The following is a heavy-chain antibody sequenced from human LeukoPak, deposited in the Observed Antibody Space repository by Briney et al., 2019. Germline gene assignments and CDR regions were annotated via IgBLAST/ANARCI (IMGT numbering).Heavy chain of an antibody. CDR2: IYYSGRT. J-gene: IGHJ4*02. V-gene: IGHV4-39*01. D-gene: IGHD3-9*01. CDR1: GGSISSSSYY. CDR3: ASAVGLTGYRYYFDY. Sequence: SETLSLPCTVSGGSISSSSYYWGWIRQPPGKGLEWIGSIYYSGRTYYNPSLKSRVTISVDTSKNQFSLKLSSVTAADTAVYYCASAVGLTGYRYYFDYWGQGTLVTVSS.